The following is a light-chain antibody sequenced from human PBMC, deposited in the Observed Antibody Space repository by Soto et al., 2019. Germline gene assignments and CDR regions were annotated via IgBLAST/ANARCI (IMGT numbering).Light chain of an antibody. CDR1: TYNIGNNN. J-gene: IGLJ2*01. V-gene: IGLV1-44*01. CDR2: TNN. CDR3: AAWDDSLNGVA. Sequence: QSVLTQPPSASGTPGQRVTISCSGSTYNIGNNNVNWYQQLPGTAPKLLIYTNNERPSGVPDRFSGSKSDTSASLAISGLQSGDEADYYCAAWDDSLNGVAFGGGTKLTVL.